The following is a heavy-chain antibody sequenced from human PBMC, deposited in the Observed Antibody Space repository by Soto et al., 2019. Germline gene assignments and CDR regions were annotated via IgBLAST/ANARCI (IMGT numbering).Heavy chain of an antibody. CDR2: LYSDGIT. D-gene: IGHD2-8*01. CDR1: GFTVSNNY. J-gene: IGHJ4*02. Sequence: PGGSLRLSCAASGFTVSNNYINWVRQAPWKGLESVSVLYSDGITYHADSVKGRFTISRDIPKNKLYLQMNSLRVEDTALYYCATAFCTDGSSCGFDYCGQRALVPFYS. CDR3: ATAFCTDGSSCGFDY. V-gene: IGHV3-53*01.